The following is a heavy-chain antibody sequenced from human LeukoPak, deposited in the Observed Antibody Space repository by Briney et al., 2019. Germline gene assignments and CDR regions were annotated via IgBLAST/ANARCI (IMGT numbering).Heavy chain of an antibody. J-gene: IGHJ1*01. V-gene: IGHV4-39*01. Sequence: SETLSLTCTVSGGSISSSSYCWGWIRQPPGKGLEWIGSIYYIGITYYKPSLQSRVTISVDTSKNQFSLKMTSVTAADTAVYYCVRLLQYSSSSRHFPHWCQGSLVTVSS. D-gene: IGHD6-6*01. CDR3: VRLLQYSSSSRHFPH. CDR1: GGSISSSSYC. CDR2: IYYIGIT.